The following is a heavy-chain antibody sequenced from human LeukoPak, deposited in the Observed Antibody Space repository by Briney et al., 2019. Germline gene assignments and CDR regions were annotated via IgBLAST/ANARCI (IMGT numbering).Heavy chain of an antibody. D-gene: IGHD6-13*01. CDR2: IYYSGST. CDR3: AEAAAGTGMHFQH. V-gene: IGHV4-39*07. Sequence: PSETLSLTCTVSGGSISSSSYYWGWIRQPPGKGLEWIGSIYYSGSTYYNPSLKSRVTISVDTSKNQFSLKLSSVTAADTAVYYCAEAAAGTGMHFQHWGQGTLVTVSS. J-gene: IGHJ1*01. CDR1: GGSISSSSYY.